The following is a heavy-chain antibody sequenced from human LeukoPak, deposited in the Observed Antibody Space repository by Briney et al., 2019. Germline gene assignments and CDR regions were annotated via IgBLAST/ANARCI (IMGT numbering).Heavy chain of an antibody. CDR2: ISGSGDNT. J-gene: IGHJ4*02. V-gene: IGHV3-23*01. D-gene: IGHD3-22*01. CDR3: ARDFPTYYYDSSGYRDY. Sequence: GGSLRLSCAASGFTFIGYAMGWVRQTPGKGLEWVSHISGSGDNTYYADSMKGRFTISRDNAKNSLYQQMNSLRAEDTAVYYCARDFPTYYYDSSGYRDYWGRGTLVTVSS. CDR1: GFTFIGYA.